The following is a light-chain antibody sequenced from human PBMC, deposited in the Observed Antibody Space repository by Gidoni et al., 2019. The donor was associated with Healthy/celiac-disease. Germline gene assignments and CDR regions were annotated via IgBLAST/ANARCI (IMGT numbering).Light chain of an antibody. Sequence: DIQMTQSPSSLSASVGDRVTITCRASQSLSSYLNWYQQKPVKAPKLLIYAASSLQSGVPSRFSCSGSGTDFTLTISSLQPEDFATYYCQQSYSTLLTFGGGTKVEIK. CDR1: QSLSSY. CDR2: AAS. CDR3: QQSYSTLLT. J-gene: IGKJ4*01. V-gene: IGKV1-39*01.